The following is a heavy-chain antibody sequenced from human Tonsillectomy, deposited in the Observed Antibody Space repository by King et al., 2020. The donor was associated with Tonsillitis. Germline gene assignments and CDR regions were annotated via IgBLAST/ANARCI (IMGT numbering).Heavy chain of an antibody. CDR3: ASTTPPYYYYYMDV. J-gene: IGHJ6*03. V-gene: IGHV4-31*03. CDR1: GGSISSAGYY. Sequence: VQLQESGPGLVKPSQTLSLTCTVSGGSISSAGYYWSWIRQHPGKGLEWIGYISYSGNTFYNPSLKSRLTISLDTSKNQFSLKVTSVNAADTAVYYCASTTPPYYYYYMDVWGKGTTVTVSS. D-gene: IGHD1-1*01. CDR2: ISYSGNT.